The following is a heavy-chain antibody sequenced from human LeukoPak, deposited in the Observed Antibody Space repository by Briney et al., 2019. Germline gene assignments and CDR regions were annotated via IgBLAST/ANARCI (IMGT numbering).Heavy chain of an antibody. V-gene: IGHV4-34*01. CDR1: GGSFSGYY. Sequence: SETLSLTCAVYGGSFSGYYWSWIRQPPGKGLEWIGEINHSGSTNYNPPLKSRVTISVDTSKNQFSLKLSSVTAADTAVYYCARGRSYYNAFDIWGQGTMVTVSS. J-gene: IGHJ3*02. CDR3: ARGRSYYNAFDI. CDR2: INHSGST. D-gene: IGHD1-26*01.